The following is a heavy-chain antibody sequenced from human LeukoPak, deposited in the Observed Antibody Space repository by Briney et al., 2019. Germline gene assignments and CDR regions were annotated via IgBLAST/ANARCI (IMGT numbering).Heavy chain of an antibody. J-gene: IGHJ3*01. V-gene: IGHV3-33*01. Sequence: GGSLRLSCAASGFIFSKYGMHWVRQAPGRGLEWLAPIRHDGNEEWYVDSVRGRFTISRDNSKDTVFLQMNSLRADDTAVYYCARWGIVGHDAFDLWGQGTMVTVS. CDR1: GFIFSKYG. CDR3: ARWGIVGHDAFDL. CDR2: IRHDGNEE. D-gene: IGHD3-22*01.